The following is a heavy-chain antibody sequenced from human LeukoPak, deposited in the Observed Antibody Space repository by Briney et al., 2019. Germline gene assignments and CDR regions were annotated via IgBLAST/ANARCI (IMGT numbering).Heavy chain of an antibody. CDR2: INPNSGGT. J-gene: IGHJ4*02. D-gene: IGHD6-13*01. CDR3: AREGSSSWYYYFDY. V-gene: IGHV1-2*02. CDR1: GYTFTGYY. Sequence: VSVKVSCKACGYTFTGYYLLWVRQAPGQALEWMGWINPNSGGTNYAQKFQGRVTMTRDTSISTAYMELSRLRSDDTAVYYCAREGSSSWYYYFDYWGQGTLVTVSS.